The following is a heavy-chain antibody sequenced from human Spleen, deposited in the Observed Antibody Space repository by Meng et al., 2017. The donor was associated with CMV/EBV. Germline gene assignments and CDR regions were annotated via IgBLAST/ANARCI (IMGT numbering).Heavy chain of an antibody. CDR2: ISAYNGNT. J-gene: IGHJ6*02. D-gene: IGHD3-3*01. V-gene: IGHV1-18*01. CDR3: ARDVGVEFRIFGVVAWGMDA. CDR1: GYTFTSYG. Sequence: ASVKVSCKASGYTFTSYGISWVRQAPGQGLEWMGWISAYNGNTNYAQKLQGRVTMTTDTSTSTAYMELRSLRSDDTAVYYCARDVGVEFRIFGVVAWGMDAWGQGTTVTVSS.